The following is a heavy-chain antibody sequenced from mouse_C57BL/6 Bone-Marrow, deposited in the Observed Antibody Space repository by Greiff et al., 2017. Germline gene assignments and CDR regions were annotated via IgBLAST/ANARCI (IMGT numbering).Heavy chain of an antibody. D-gene: IGHD4-1*01. V-gene: IGHV1-50*01. Sequence: QVQLQQPGAELVKPGASVKLSCKASGYTFTSYWMQWVKQRPGQGLEWIGEIAPSDSYTNSNQKFKGKATLTVDTSSSTAYMQLSSLTSEDSAVYYCARSLPGAMDYWGQGTSVTVAS. CDR3: ARSLPGAMDY. CDR1: GYTFTSYW. CDR2: IAPSDSYT. J-gene: IGHJ4*01.